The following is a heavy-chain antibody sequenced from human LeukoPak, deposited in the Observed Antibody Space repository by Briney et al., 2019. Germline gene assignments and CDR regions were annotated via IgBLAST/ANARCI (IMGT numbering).Heavy chain of an antibody. CDR3: ARESTKVGATQGFDY. Sequence: ESGPTQMNPSQTLTLTCTFSGLSRRTSGMCVTWIRHPPWKALERLERIDLDDDKYYRTSLKTRLTIAKDASKNQVVLTMTNMHPVYTATYYCARESTKVGATQGFDYWGQGTLVTVFS. CDR1: GLSRRTSGMC. V-gene: IGHV2-70*11. D-gene: IGHD1-26*01. J-gene: IGHJ4*02. CDR2: IDLDDDK.